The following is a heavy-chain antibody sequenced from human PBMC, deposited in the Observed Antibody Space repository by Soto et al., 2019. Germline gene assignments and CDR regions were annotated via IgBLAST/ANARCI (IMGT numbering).Heavy chain of an antibody. CDR3: AKDPNRCSSTSCPNWFDP. CDR1: GFTFRNYK. J-gene: IGHJ5*02. CDR2: ISIGSSSM. V-gene: IGHV3-48*01. D-gene: IGHD2-2*01. Sequence: GGSLRLSCEASGFTFRNYKLNWVRQAPGKGLEWVSQISIGSSSMDYADSVKGRFTISRDNSKNTLYLQMNSLRAEDTAVYYCAKDPNRCSSTSCPNWFDPWGQGTLVTVSS.